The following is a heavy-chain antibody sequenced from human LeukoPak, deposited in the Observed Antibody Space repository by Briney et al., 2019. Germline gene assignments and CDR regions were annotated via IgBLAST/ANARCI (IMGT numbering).Heavy chain of an antibody. Sequence: PGRSLRLSCAASGFTFDDYAMHWVRQAPGKGLEWVSGISWNRGSIGYADSVKGRFTISRDNAKNSLFLQMNSLQDADTAVYYCARAPTPYFTYYMDVWGKGTTVTVSS. CDR1: GFTFDDYA. V-gene: IGHV3-9*01. J-gene: IGHJ6*03. D-gene: IGHD2-21*01. CDR2: ISWNRGSI. CDR3: ARAPTPYFTYYMDV.